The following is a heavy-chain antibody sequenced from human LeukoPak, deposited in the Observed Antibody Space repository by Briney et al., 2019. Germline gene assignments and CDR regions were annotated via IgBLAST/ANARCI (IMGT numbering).Heavy chain of an antibody. V-gene: IGHV7-4-1*02. CDR2: INTNTGNP. Sequence: EASVKVSCTASGYTLTNYALNWVRQAPGQGLGWMGWINTNTGNPTYAQGFTGRFVFSLDTSVNTAYLQISSLKAEDTAIYYCARVQGYCSTTSRYPHYWGQGTLVTVSS. J-gene: IGHJ4*02. CDR3: ARVQGYCSTTSRYPHY. CDR1: GYTLTNYA. D-gene: IGHD2-2*01.